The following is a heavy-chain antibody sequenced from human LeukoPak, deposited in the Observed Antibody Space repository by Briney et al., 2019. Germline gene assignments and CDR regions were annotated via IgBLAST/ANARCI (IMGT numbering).Heavy chain of an antibody. CDR3: ARDPSYGDDAFDI. CDR2: IYYSGST. D-gene: IGHD4-17*01. Sequence: SETLSLTXTVSGGSISSYYWSWIRQPPGKGLEWIGYIYYSGSTNYNPSLKSRVTISVDTSKNQFSLKLSSVTAADTAVYYCARDPSYGDDAFDIWGQWTMVTVSS. CDR1: GGSISSYY. V-gene: IGHV4-59*01. J-gene: IGHJ3*02.